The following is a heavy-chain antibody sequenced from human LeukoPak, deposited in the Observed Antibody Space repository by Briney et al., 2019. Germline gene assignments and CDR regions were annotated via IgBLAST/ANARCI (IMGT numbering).Heavy chain of an antibody. CDR2: MSSSSSYI. CDR3: ARGLYYDSSGYEPLDY. V-gene: IGHV3-21*01. CDR1: GFTFSSYS. Sequence: GGSLRLSCAASGFTFSSYSMNWVRQAPGKGLEWVSSMSSSSSYIYYADSVKGRFTISRDNAKNSLYLQMNSLRAEDTAVYYCARGLYYDSSGYEPLDYWGQGTLVTVSS. D-gene: IGHD3-22*01. J-gene: IGHJ4*02.